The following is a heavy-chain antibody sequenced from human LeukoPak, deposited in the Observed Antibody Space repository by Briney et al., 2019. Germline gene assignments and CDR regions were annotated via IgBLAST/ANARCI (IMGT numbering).Heavy chain of an antibody. Sequence: GASLRLSCAASGFTFNSYAMNWVRQTPGKGLEWVSTISGSGGNTYYADSVKGRFTISRDNPKNSLYLQMNSLRAEDTAVYYYAKVMGYTFGYPFDYWGQGTLVTVSS. D-gene: IGHD5-18*01. CDR2: ISGSGGNT. CDR1: GFTFNSYA. J-gene: IGHJ4*02. CDR3: AKVMGYTFGYPFDY. V-gene: IGHV3-23*01.